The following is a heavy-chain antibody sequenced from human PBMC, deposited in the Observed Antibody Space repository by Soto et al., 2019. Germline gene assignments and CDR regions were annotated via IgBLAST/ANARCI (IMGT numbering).Heavy chain of an antibody. Sequence: QVQLVESGGGVVQPGRSLRLSCAASGFTFSSYGMHWVRQAPGKGLEWVAVISYDGSNKYYADSVKGRFTISRDNSKNTLYLPMHSLRAADTAVYYWARVADTAAWFDPWGQGTLVTVSS. J-gene: IGHJ5*02. V-gene: IGHV3-30*03. D-gene: IGHD5-18*01. CDR3: ARVADTAAWFDP. CDR2: ISYDGSNK. CDR1: GFTFSSYG.